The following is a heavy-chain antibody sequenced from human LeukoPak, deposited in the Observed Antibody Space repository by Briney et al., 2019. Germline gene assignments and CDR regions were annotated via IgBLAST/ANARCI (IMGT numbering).Heavy chain of an antibody. CDR1: GFTFSSYA. CDR3: AKATRVRYCSSTSCYGAYYYGMDV. CDR2: ISGSGGST. J-gene: IGHJ6*02. Sequence: GGSLRLSCAASGFTFSSYAMSWVRQAPGKGLEWVSVISGSGGSTYYADSVKGRFTISRDNSKNTLYLQMNSLRAEDTAVYYCAKATRVRYCSSTSCYGAYYYGMDVWGQGTTVTVSS. D-gene: IGHD2-2*01. V-gene: IGHV3-23*01.